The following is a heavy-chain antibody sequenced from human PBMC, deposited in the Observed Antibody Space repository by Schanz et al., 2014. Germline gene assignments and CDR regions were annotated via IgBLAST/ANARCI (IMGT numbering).Heavy chain of an antibody. CDR1: GFTFSSYG. CDR2: ISNDGSIK. J-gene: IGHJ4*02. Sequence: QVQLVESGGGVVQFGRSLRLSCVASGFTFSSYGMHWVRQAPGKGLEWVALISNDGSIKYYADSVKGRFTISRDNSKKTLYLHMNSLRAGDAAVDYCAKRTDWSLHYWGQGALVTVSS. CDR3: AKRTDWSLHY. V-gene: IGHV3-30*19. D-gene: IGHD1-1*01.